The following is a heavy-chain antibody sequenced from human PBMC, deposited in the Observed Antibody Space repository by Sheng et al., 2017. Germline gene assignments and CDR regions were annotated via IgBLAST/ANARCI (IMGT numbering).Heavy chain of an antibody. D-gene: IGHD6-19*01. V-gene: IGHV3-30*01. CDR2: VSYDGSNE. CDR1: GFSFSSYA. Sequence: QVQLVESGGGVVQPGTSLRLSCAASGFSFSSYALHWVRQAPGKGLEWVAVVSYDGSNEYYADSVKGRFTISRDKSKNTLYLQMNSLRPEDTAVYYCARPRTSHGSGWYGPLDYWGQGTLVTVYS. J-gene: IGHJ4*02. CDR3: ARPRTSHGSGWYGPLDY.